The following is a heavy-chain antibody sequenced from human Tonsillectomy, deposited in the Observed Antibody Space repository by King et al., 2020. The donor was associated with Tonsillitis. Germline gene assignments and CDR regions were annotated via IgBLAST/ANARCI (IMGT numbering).Heavy chain of an antibody. CDR2: IWYDGSNK. CDR3: AREPMIVVGPDAFDI. J-gene: IGHJ3*02. D-gene: IGHD3-22*01. CDR1: GFTFSSYG. Sequence: QLVQSGGGVVQPGRSLRLSCAASGFTFSSYGMHWVRQAPGKGLEWVAVIWYDGSNKYYADSVKGRFTISRDNSKNTLYLQMNSLRAEDTAVYYCAREPMIVVGPDAFDIWGQGTMVTVSS. V-gene: IGHV3-33*08.